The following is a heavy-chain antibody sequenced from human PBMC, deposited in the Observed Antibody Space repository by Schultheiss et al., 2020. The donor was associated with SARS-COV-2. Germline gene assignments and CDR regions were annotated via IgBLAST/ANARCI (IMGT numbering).Heavy chain of an antibody. CDR2: ISGSGGST. D-gene: IGHD6-19*01. J-gene: IGHJ4*02. V-gene: IGHV3-23*01. CDR3: AKGRVAGPDY. CDR1: GFTFSSYA. Sequence: GESLKISCAASGFTFSSYAMSWVRQAPGKGLEWVSAISGSGGSTYYADSVKGRFTISRDNSKNTLYLQMNSLRAEDTAVYYCAKGRVAGPDYWGQGTLVTVPQ.